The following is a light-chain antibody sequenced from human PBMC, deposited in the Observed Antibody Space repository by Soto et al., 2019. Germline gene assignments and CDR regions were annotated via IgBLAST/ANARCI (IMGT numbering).Light chain of an antibody. CDR3: QQYNCHPPST. CDR1: QSISSW. Sequence: DIQMTQSPSTLSASVGDRVTITCRASQSISSWLAWYQQKPGKAPKLLIYDASSLESGVPSRFSGSASGTEFALTISSLQLDDFASYDCQQYNCHPPSTFRQETKVEIK. J-gene: IGKJ1*01. V-gene: IGKV1-5*01. CDR2: DAS.